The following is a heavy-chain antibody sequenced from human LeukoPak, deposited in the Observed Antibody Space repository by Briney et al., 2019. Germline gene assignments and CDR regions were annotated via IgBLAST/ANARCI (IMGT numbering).Heavy chain of an antibody. CDR2: IDPSDSYT. CDR3: ARLAHSGYDFSGSWFDP. V-gene: IGHV5-10-1*01. D-gene: IGHD5-12*01. CDR1: GYSFTSYW. Sequence: GESLKISCKVSGYSFTSYWISWVRQMPGKGLEWMGRIDPSDSYTNYSPSFQGHVTISADKSISTAYLQWSSLKASDTAMYYCARLAHSGYDFSGSWFDPWGQGTLVTVSS. J-gene: IGHJ5*02.